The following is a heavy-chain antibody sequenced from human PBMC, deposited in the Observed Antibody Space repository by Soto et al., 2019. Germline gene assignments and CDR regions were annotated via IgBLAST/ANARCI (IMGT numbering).Heavy chain of an antibody. D-gene: IGHD5-18*01. CDR3: SRDHPGFNYGYGMAY. CDR1: GFTFSSYS. Sequence: EVQLVESGGGLVKPGGSLRLSCAASGFTFSSYSMNWVRQAPGKGLEWVSSISSSSSYIYYADSVKARFTISRDNAKNSPYLQMTSPRAEDTAVYYCSRDHPGFNYGYGMAYWGHGTPVTVSS. CDR2: ISSSSSYI. J-gene: IGHJ4*01. V-gene: IGHV3-21*04.